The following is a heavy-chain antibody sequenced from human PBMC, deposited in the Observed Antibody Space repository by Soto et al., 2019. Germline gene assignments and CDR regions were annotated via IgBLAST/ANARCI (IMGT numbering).Heavy chain of an antibody. CDR2: IIPIFGTA. Sequence: QVQLVQSGAEVKKPGSSVKVSCKASGGTFSSYAISWVRQAPGQGLEWMGGIIPIFGTANYAQKFRGRVTITAEESTSTAYMELSSQGSEETAVYYCARCGSISIFGVADYYYGMDVWGQGTTVTVSS. V-gene: IGHV1-69*01. CDR1: GGTFSSYA. D-gene: IGHD3-3*01. J-gene: IGHJ6*02. CDR3: ARCGSISIFGVADYYYGMDV.